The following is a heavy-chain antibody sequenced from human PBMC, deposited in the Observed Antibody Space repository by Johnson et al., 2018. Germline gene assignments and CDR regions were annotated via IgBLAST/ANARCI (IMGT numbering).Heavy chain of an antibody. CDR2: ITWNSDNT. Sequence: VQLVQSGGGLVQPGRSLRISCAASGFTFEAFAMHWVRQAPGKGLEWVSTITWNSDNTAYADSVRGRFTITRDNAKKSLDLHMNSLGVEDTALYYCAKDRGPFIVTREGFDHWGQATLVTVS. V-gene: IGHV3-9*01. J-gene: IGHJ4*02. D-gene: IGHD1-26*01. CDR1: GFTFEAFA. CDR3: AKDRGPFIVTREGFDH.